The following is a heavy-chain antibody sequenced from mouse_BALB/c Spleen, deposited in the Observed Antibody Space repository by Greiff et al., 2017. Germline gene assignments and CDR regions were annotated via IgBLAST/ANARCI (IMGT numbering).Heavy chain of an antibody. J-gene: IGHJ4*01. CDR1: GFTFTDYY. Sequence: EVHLVESGGGLVQPGGSLRLSCATSGFTFTDYYMSWVRQPPGKALEWLGFIRNKANGYTTEYSASVKGRFTISRDNSQSILYLQMNTLRAEDSATYYCAREGGNYRDYAMDYWGQGTSVTVSS. D-gene: IGHD2-1*01. CDR2: IRNKANGYTT. V-gene: IGHV7-3*02. CDR3: AREGGNYRDYAMDY.